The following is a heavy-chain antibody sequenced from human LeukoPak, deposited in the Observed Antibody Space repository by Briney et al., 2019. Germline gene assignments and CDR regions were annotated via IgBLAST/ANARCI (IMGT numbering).Heavy chain of an antibody. CDR3: ARTVTTTHFDY. V-gene: IGHV4-30-2*01. J-gene: IGHJ4*02. Sequence: PQTLSLTCAVSGDSISSSGYSWSWIRQPPGKGLEWIGYMYHSGGTYYNPSLKSRVTISVDRSRNQFSLKLSSVTAADTAVYYCARTVTTTHFDYWGQGVLVTVSS. CDR2: MYHSGGT. CDR1: GDSISSSGYS. D-gene: IGHD1-1*01.